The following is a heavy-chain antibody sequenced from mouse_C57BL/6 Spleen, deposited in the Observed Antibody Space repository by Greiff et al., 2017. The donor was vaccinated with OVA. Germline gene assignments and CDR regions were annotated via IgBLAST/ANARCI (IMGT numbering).Heavy chain of an antibody. V-gene: IGHV3-6*01. CDR3: ARSSSQFAY. Sequence: EVQLQESGPGLVKPSQSLSLTCSVTGYSITSGYYWNWIRQFPGNKLEWMGYISYDGSNNYNPSLKNRISITRDTSKNQFFLKLNSVTTEDTATYYCARSSSQFAYWGQGTLVTVSA. CDR1: GYSITSGYY. D-gene: IGHD1-1*01. J-gene: IGHJ3*01. CDR2: ISYDGSN.